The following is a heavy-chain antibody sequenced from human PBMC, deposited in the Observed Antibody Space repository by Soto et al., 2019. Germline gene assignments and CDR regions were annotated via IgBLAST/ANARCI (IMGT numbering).Heavy chain of an antibody. CDR3: ARDMGDCSGGSCYNWFDP. D-gene: IGHD2-15*01. CDR1: GGSISSGGYS. CDR2: IYRSGST. Sequence: QLQLQESGSGLVKPSQTLSLTCAVSGGSISSGGYSWSWIRQPPGKGLEWIGYIYRSGSTYYNPSLKSRVTTSVDRSKNQFSLKLSSVTAADTAVYYCARDMGDCSGGSCYNWFDPWGQGTLVTVSS. J-gene: IGHJ5*02. V-gene: IGHV4-30-2*01.